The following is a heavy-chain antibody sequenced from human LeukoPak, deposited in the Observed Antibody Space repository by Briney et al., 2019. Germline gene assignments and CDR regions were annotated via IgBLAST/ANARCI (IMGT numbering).Heavy chain of an antibody. V-gene: IGHV3-23*01. CDR2: ISGSGGST. CDR3: AKLNSGYSYGRPYYFDY. CDR1: GFTFSSYA. D-gene: IGHD5-18*01. J-gene: IGHJ4*02. Sequence: GGSLRLSCAVSGFTFSSYAMSWVRQAPGKGLEWVSAISGSGGSTYYADSVKGRFTISRDNSKNTLYLQMNSLRAEDTAVYYCAKLNSGYSYGRPYYFDYWGQGTLVTVSS.